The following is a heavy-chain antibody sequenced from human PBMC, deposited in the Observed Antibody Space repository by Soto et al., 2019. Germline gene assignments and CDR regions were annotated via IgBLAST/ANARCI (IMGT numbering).Heavy chain of an antibody. Sequence: PSETLSLTCAISGDSVSSNSAAWNWIRQSPSRGLELLGRTYYRSKLYNYYAVSVKSRIKINPDTSKNQFSLQLNSVTPEDTAVYYCARDILEGLVTHENYFNXWGQVTLVTVSX. D-gene: IGHD3-9*01. CDR3: ARDILEGLVTHENYFNX. J-gene: IGHJ4*02. CDR2: TYYRSKLYN. CDR1: GDSVSSNSAA. V-gene: IGHV6-1*01.